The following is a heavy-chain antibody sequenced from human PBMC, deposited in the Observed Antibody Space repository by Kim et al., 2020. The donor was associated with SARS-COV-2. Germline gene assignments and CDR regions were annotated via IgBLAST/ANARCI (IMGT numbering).Heavy chain of an antibody. CDR3: VRVAVGASSWYYFDS. J-gene: IGHJ4*02. CDR2: ISSSGSCT. D-gene: IGHD6-13*01. V-gene: IGHV3-11*05. Sequence: GGSLRLSCAASGINFSYYYMSWIRQAPGKGLEWVSYISSSGSCTKYADALTGRFTISRDNAENSLYLEMNSLRPEDTAVYYCVRVAVGASSWYYFDSWGQGTLVAVSA. CDR1: GINFSYYY.